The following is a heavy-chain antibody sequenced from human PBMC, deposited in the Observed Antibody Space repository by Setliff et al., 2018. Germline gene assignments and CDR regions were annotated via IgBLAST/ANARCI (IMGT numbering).Heavy chain of an antibody. CDR1: GGSIRDYY. CDR3: AAVGTAAGGGWFDP. CDR2: TYYRGST. Sequence: SETLSLTCTVSGGSIRDYYWNWIRQSPGKGLEWIGYTYYRGSTNYNSSLKSRVTISIDMSKNQFSLKLSSATAADTAVYFCAAVGTAAGGGWFDPWGRGTLVTVSS. D-gene: IGHD2-15*01. V-gene: IGHV4-59*01. J-gene: IGHJ5*02.